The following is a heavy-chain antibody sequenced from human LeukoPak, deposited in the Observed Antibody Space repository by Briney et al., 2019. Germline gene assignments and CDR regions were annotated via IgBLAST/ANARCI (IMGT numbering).Heavy chain of an antibody. Sequence: PGGSLRLSCAASGFTFSGYSMNWVRQAPGKGLEWVSSISSSSSYIYYADSVKGRFTISRDNAKNSLYLQMNSLRAEDTAVYYCARGAVGVVVPAAQARFDPWGQGTLVTVSS. CDR2: ISSSSSYI. CDR3: ARGAVGVVVPAAQARFDP. J-gene: IGHJ5*02. D-gene: IGHD2-2*01. V-gene: IGHV3-21*01. CDR1: GFTFSGYS.